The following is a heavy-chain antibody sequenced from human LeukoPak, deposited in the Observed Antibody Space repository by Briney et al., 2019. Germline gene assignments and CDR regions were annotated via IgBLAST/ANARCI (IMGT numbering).Heavy chain of an antibody. J-gene: IGHJ4*02. D-gene: IGHD6-19*01. Sequence: GGSLRLSCAASGFTFSSYAMHWVRQAPGKGLEWVAVISYHGSNKYYADSVKGRFTISRDNSKNTLYLQMTSLRAEDTAVYYCARAHSSGWSQSDYWGQGTLVTVSS. CDR1: GFTFSSYA. CDR2: ISYHGSNK. V-gene: IGHV3-30*04. CDR3: ARAHSSGWSQSDY.